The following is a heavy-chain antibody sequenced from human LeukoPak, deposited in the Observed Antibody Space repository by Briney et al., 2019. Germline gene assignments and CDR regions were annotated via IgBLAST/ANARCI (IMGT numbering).Heavy chain of an antibody. J-gene: IGHJ4*02. Sequence: SETLSLTCTVSGGSISSSSYYWGWIRQPPGQGLELIGSIYYSGNTYYNPSLKSRVTISVDTSKNQFSLKLSSVTAADTAVYYCARQPYSGSSFFDYWGQGTLVTVSS. V-gene: IGHV4-39*01. D-gene: IGHD1-26*01. CDR2: IYYSGNT. CDR1: GGSISSSSYY. CDR3: ARQPYSGSSFFDY.